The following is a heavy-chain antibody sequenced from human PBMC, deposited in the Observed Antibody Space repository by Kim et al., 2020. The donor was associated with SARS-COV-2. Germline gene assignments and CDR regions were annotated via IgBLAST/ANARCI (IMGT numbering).Heavy chain of an antibody. V-gene: IGHV3-11*06. CDR3: ARDRIVVVVAATSLDY. D-gene: IGHD2-15*01. Sequence: SVKGRFTISRDNAKNSLYLQMNSLRAEDTAVYYCARDRIVVVVAATSLDYWGQGTLVTVSS. J-gene: IGHJ4*02.